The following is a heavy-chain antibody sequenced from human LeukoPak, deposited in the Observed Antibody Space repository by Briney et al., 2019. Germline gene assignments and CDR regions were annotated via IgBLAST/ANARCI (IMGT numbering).Heavy chain of an antibody. Sequence: KPSETLSLTCTVSGGSISSYYWSWIRQPPGKGLEWIGYIYYSGSTNYNPSLKSRVTISVDTSKNQFSLKLSSVTAADTAVYYCARDLRGLYGSGSYYSMWYFDLWGRGTLVTVSS. V-gene: IGHV4-59*01. J-gene: IGHJ2*01. CDR1: GGSISSYY. CDR3: ARDLRGLYGSGSYYSMWYFDL. CDR2: IYYSGST. D-gene: IGHD3-10*01.